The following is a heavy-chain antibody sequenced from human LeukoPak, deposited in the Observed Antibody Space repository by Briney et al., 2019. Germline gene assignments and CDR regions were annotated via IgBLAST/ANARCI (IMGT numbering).Heavy chain of an antibody. Sequence: ASVKVSCKASGYTFTGYYMQWVRQAPGQGLEWMGWINPNSGGTNYAQKFQGWVTMTRDTSISTAYMELSRLRSDDTAVYYCAKGHRGVTMVRGALYDAFDIWGQGTVVTVSS. CDR3: AKGHRGVTMVRGALYDAFDI. J-gene: IGHJ3*02. CDR1: GYTFTGYY. V-gene: IGHV1-2*04. D-gene: IGHD3-10*01. CDR2: INPNSGGT.